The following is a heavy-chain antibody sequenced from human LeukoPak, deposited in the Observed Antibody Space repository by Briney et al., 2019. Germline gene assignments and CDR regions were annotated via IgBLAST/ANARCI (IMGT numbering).Heavy chain of an antibody. V-gene: IGHV1-18*01. Sequence: ASVKVSCKASGYTFANFGITWVRQAPGQGLEWMGWISVYNGNTNYAQNLQGRVTLTTDTSTSTAYMELRSLRSDDTAVYYCARGPLEYCSSTSCYTRYFDYWGQGTLVTVSS. CDR2: ISVYNGNT. J-gene: IGHJ4*02. CDR3: ARGPLEYCSSTSCYTRYFDY. CDR1: GYTFANFG. D-gene: IGHD2-2*02.